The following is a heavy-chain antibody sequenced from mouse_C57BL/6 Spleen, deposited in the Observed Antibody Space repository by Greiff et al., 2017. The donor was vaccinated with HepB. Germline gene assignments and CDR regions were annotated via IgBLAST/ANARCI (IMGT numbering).Heavy chain of an antibody. V-gene: IGHV1-50*01. CDR2: IDPSDSYT. J-gene: IGHJ3*01. Sequence: VQLQQPGAELMKPGASVKLSCKASGYTFTSYWMQWVKQRPGQGLEWIGEIDPSDSYTNYNQKFKGKATLTVDTSSSTAYMQLSSLTSEDSAVYYCGIYYDYDEAWFAYWGQGTLVTVSA. CDR3: GIYYDYDEAWFAY. D-gene: IGHD2-4*01. CDR1: GYTFTSYW.